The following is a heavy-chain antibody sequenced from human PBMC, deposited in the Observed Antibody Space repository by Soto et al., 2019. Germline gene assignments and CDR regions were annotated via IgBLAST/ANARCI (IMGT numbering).Heavy chain of an antibody. J-gene: IGHJ3*02. V-gene: IGHV1-24*01. CDR2: FDPEDGET. Sequence: ASVKVSWKVSGYTLTELSMHWVRQTHGKGLELMGGFDPEDGETIYAQKFQGRVTMTEDTSTDTAYMELSSLRSEDTAVYYCATDRGSGGSYVDAFDIWGQGTMVTVSS. CDR1: GYTLTELS. D-gene: IGHD2-15*01. CDR3: ATDRGSGGSYVDAFDI.